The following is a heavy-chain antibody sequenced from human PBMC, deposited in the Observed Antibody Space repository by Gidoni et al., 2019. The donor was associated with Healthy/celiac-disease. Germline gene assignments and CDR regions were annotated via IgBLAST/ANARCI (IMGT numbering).Heavy chain of an antibody. CDR3: ARELDSNYAYFDY. CDR1: GGSISSYY. CDR2: IYYSGST. D-gene: IGHD4-4*01. Sequence: QVQLQESGPGLVKPSETLSLTCTVSGGSISSYYWSWIRQPPGKGLEWIGYIYYSGSTNYNPSLKSRVTISVDTSKNQFSLKLSSVTAADTAVYYCARELDSNYAYFDYWGQGTLVTVSS. V-gene: IGHV4-59*01. J-gene: IGHJ4*02.